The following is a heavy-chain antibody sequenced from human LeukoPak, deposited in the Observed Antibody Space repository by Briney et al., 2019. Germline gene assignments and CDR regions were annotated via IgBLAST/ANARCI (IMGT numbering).Heavy chain of an antibody. J-gene: IGHJ4*02. Sequence: QPGRSLRLSCAASGFTFSSYAMHWVRQAPGKGLEWGAVISYDGSNKYYADSVKGRFTISRDNSKNTLYLQMNSLRAEDTAVYYCARDHPGSSWFAGGVDYWGQGTLVTVSS. CDR2: ISYDGSNK. CDR1: GFTFSSYA. D-gene: IGHD6-13*01. CDR3: ARDHPGSSWFAGGVDY. V-gene: IGHV3-30-3*01.